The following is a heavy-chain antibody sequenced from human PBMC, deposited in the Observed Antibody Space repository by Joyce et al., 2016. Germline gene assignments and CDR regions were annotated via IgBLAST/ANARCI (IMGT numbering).Heavy chain of an antibody. CDR2: IYYTGSA. V-gene: IGHV4-39*01. J-gene: IGHJ6*02. CDR3: ARVRAGESYQYGMDV. CDR1: GGSITSSAYY. D-gene: IGHD3-10*01. Sequence: QLQLQESGPGRVKPSETLSLTCTVSGGSITSSAYYWGWIRQPPGGGLAWIGCIYYTGSAYYNPSLESRVSISVDTSKDQFSLRLSSVTAADAAVYYCARVRAGESYQYGMDVWGQGTTVAVSS.